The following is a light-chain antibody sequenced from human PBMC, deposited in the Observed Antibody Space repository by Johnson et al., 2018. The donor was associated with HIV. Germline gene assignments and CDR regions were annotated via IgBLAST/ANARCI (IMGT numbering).Light chain of an antibody. J-gene: IGLJ1*01. V-gene: IGLV1-51*02. Sequence: HSVLTQPPSVSAAPGQKVTISCSGSSSNIGNNYVSWYQQLPGTAPKLLIYENNKRPSGIPDRFSGSKSGTSATLGITGLKTGDEADYDCGTWDSSLSAYVFGTGTKVTVL. CDR2: ENN. CDR3: GTWDSSLSAYV. CDR1: SSNIGNNY.